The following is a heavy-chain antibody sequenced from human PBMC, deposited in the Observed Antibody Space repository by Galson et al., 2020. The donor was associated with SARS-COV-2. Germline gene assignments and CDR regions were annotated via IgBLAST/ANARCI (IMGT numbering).Heavy chain of an antibody. D-gene: IGHD2-2*01. J-gene: IGHJ6*03. Sequence: SETLSLTCAVYGGSFKNYYWTWIRQSPGKGLQWIGEINHRGSTNYDPSLQGRVAMSVDTSKNQFSLRLSSVTAADTAVYYCVRGAEERRIIVVVPYYDTDMDVWGGGTAVTVSS. CDR2: INHRGST. CDR1: GGSFKNYY. V-gene: IGHV4-34*01. CDR3: VRGAEERRIIVVVPYYDTDMDV.